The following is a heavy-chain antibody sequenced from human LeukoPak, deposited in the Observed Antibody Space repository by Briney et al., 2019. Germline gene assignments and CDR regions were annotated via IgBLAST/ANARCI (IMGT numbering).Heavy chain of an antibody. CDR1: GGSISSSNW. V-gene: IGHV4-4*02. Sequence: KPSGTLSLTCAVSGGSISSSNWWSWVRQPPGKGLGWIGEMYLSGTTHSNPSVKSRVTISIDKSKNQFFLNLSSVTAADTAVYYCAGLVGRYSSGLYYYYFDYWGQGTLVTVSS. D-gene: IGHD3-22*01. CDR3: AGLVGRYSSGLYYYYFDY. CDR2: MYLSGTT. J-gene: IGHJ4*02.